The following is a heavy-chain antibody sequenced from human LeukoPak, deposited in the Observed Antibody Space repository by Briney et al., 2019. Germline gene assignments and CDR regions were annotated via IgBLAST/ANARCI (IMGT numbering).Heavy chain of an antibody. J-gene: IGHJ2*01. CDR2: MNPNSGNT. Sequence: ASVKVSCKASGYTFTSYDINWVRQATGQGLEWMGWMNPNSGNTGYAQKFQGRVTMTRNTSISTAYMELSSLRSEDTAVYYCARDVGRYTYGYRPTELYWYFDLWGRGTRVTVSS. V-gene: IGHV1-8*01. CDR1: GYTFTSYD. CDR3: ARDVGRYTYGYRPTELYWYFDL. D-gene: IGHD5-18*01.